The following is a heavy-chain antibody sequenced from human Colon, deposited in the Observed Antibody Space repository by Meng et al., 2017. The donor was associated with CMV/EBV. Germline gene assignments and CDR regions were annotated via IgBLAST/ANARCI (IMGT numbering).Heavy chain of an antibody. CDR1: GFTFGDYA. J-gene: IGHJ4*02. Sequence: GESLKISCTASGFTFGDYAMSWVRQAPGKGLEWVGFIRSKAYGGTTEYAASVKGRFTISRDDSKSIAYLQMNSLKTEDTAVYYCTRDFQFSDPFFDYWGQGTLVTVSS. V-gene: IGHV3-49*04. CDR2: IRSKAYGGTT. CDR3: TRDFQFSDPFFDY.